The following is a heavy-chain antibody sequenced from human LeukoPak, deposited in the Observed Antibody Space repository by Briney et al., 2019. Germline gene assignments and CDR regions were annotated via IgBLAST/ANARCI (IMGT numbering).Heavy chain of an antibody. V-gene: IGHV3-66*01. CDR1: GFTVSTNY. Sequence: GGSLRLSCAASGFTVSTNYMSWVRQAPGKGLEWVSVIYSGGSRYYADAVKGRFTISRDNSKNTLYLQMNSLRAEDTAVYYCARDSPFYYDSSGYYYWGQGTLVTVSS. CDR3: ARDSPFYYDSSGYYY. D-gene: IGHD3-22*01. J-gene: IGHJ4*02. CDR2: IYSGGSR.